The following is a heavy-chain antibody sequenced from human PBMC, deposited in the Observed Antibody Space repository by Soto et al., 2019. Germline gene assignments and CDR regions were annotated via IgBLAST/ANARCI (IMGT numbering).Heavy chain of an antibody. CDR3: ARDTYDFWSGYGDAKDAFDI. D-gene: IGHD3-3*01. CDR1: GYTFTSYG. J-gene: IGHJ3*02. V-gene: IGHV1-18*01. CDR2: ISAYNGNT. Sequence: GASVKVSCKASGYTFTSYGISWVRQAPGQGLEWMGWISAYNGNTNYAQKLQGRVTMTTDTSTSTAYMELRSLRSDDTAVYYCARDTYDFWSGYGDAKDAFDIWGQGTMVTVSS.